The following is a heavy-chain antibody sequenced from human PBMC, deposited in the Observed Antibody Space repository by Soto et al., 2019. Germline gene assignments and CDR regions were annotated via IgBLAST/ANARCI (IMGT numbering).Heavy chain of an antibody. D-gene: IGHD5-12*01. CDR2: INPSGGST. Sequence: QVQLVQSGAEVKKPGASVKVSCKASGYTFTSYYMHWVRQAPGQGLEWMGIINPSGGSTSYAQKFPGRVXXTXDXXTSTVYMELSSLRSEDTAVYYCARDRDGYNGAFDYWGQGTLVTVSS. CDR1: GYTFTSYY. CDR3: ARDRDGYNGAFDY. J-gene: IGHJ4*02. V-gene: IGHV1-46*03.